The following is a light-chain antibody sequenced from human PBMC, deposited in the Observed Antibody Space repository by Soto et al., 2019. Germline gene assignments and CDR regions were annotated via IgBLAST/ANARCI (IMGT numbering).Light chain of an antibody. V-gene: IGKV3-20*01. Sequence: EVVLTQSPGTLSFSQGERATLSCRASQSFSNNYLAWYQQKPDQGPRLLIFVSSDRATGIPDRFSGSGSGTDFTLTISRLEPEDFAVYYCQQYGSPPPYTFGQGTKLEIK. J-gene: IGKJ2*01. CDR1: QSFSNNY. CDR2: VSS. CDR3: QQYGSPPPYT.